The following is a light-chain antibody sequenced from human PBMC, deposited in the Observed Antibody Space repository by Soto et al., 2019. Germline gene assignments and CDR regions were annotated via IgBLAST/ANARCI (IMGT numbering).Light chain of an antibody. CDR1: ISDVGSYNY. V-gene: IGLV2-14*03. J-gene: IGLJ1*01. CDR3: GSYTTSSNYV. CDR2: DVS. Sequence: QSVLTQPPSASATPGQRVTISCSGTISDVGSYNYVSWYQQYPGKAPKLMIYDVSTRPSGVSDRFSGSKSGNTASLTISGLRAEDEADYYCGSYTTSSNYVFGTGTKLTVL.